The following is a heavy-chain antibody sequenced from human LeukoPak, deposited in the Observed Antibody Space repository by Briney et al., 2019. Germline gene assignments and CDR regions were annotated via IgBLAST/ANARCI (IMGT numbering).Heavy chain of an antibody. CDR3: VVANCGGDCSH. Sequence: GALRLSCDAAGFTFRSYCMSWVRQAPGKGLVWVSRINSEGSSTSYADSVKGRFTISRDNAKNTLYLYMNSLRADDTAVYYCVVANCGGDCSHWGQGTLVTVSS. J-gene: IGHJ4*02. D-gene: IGHD2-21*02. CDR1: GFTFRSYC. CDR2: INSEGSST. V-gene: IGHV3-74*01.